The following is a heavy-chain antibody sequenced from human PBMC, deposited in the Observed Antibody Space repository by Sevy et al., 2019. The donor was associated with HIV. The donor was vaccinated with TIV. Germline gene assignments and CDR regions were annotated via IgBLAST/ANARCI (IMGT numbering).Heavy chain of an antibody. CDR1: GYTFIDYY. CDR3: ARDLESVGATGDY. CDR2: INPNSGGT. V-gene: IGHV1-2*02. J-gene: IGHJ4*02. Sequence: ASVKVSCKASGYTFIDYYMHWVRQAPAQGLEWMGWINPNSGGTNYAQKFQGRVTMTRDTSISTAYMELSRLRSDDTAVYYCARDLESVGATGDYWGQGTLVTVSS. D-gene: IGHD1-26*01.